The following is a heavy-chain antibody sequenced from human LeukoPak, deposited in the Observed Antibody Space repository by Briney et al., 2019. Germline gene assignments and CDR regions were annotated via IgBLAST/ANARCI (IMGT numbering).Heavy chain of an antibody. Sequence: GGSLRLSCAASGFTFSSYGMHWVRQAPGKGLEWVAVISYDGSNKYYADSVKGRFTISRDNSKNTLYLQMNSLRAEDTAVYYCARAYRIVVGATGDFDYWGQGTLVTVSS. CDR3: ARAYRIVVGATGDFDY. CDR1: GFTFSSYG. V-gene: IGHV3-30*03. CDR2: ISYDGSNK. D-gene: IGHD1-26*01. J-gene: IGHJ4*02.